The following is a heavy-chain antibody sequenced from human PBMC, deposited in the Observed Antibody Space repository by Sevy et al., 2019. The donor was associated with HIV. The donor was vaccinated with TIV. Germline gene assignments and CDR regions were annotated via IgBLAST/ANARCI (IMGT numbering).Heavy chain of an antibody. CDR3: ARAPPVRSGDDSLNWFDP. J-gene: IGHJ5*02. V-gene: IGHV4-59*01. Sequence: QSQTLSLTCTVSGGSISTYYWSWIRQPPGKGLEYIGYIYYTGSTNYNPSLKSRVTISVDTSKNQFSLNLRSVTAVDTAVYYCARAPPVRSGDDSLNWFDPWGQGTLVTVSS. CDR1: GGSISTYY. CDR2: IYYTGST. D-gene: IGHD5-12*01.